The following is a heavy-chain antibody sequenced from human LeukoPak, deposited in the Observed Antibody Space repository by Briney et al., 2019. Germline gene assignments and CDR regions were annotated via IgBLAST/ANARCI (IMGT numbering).Heavy chain of an antibody. Sequence: GASVKVSCKAAGYTFTGYFMHWVRQAPGQGPEWMGWINPNSGGTNYAQKFQGRVTMTRDTSISTAYMELSRLRSDDTAVYYCARDEVGIFDYWGQGTLVTVSS. V-gene: IGHV1-2*02. J-gene: IGHJ4*02. CDR3: ARDEVGIFDY. D-gene: IGHD1-26*01. CDR2: INPNSGGT. CDR1: GYTFTGYF.